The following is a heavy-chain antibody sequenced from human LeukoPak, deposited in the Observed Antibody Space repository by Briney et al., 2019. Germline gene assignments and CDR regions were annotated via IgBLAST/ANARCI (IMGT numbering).Heavy chain of an antibody. D-gene: IGHD3-22*01. J-gene: IGHJ4*02. CDR1: GFTFTSSA. CDR2: IVIGSGNT. CDR3: AAFGGSGYNAPFGY. Sequence: SVKVSCKASGFTFTSSAMQWVRQARGQRLEWIGWIVIGSGNTNYAQKFQERVTITRDMSTSTAYMELSSLRSEDTAVYYCAAFGGSGYNAPFGYWGQGTLVTVSS. V-gene: IGHV1-58*02.